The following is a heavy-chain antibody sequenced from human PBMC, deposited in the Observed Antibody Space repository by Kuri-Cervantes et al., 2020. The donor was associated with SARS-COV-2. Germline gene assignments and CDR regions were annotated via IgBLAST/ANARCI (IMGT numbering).Heavy chain of an antibody. CDR3: ARDADCSSTSCQYIPYFDY. Sequence: GGSLRLSCAASGFTFNNYAMSWVRQAPGKGLEWVSYISSSSITIYYADSVKGRFTISRDNAKNSLYLQMNSLRDEDTAVYYCARDADCSSTSCQYIPYFDYWGQGTLVTVSS. J-gene: IGHJ4*02. D-gene: IGHD2-2*01. CDR2: ISSSSITI. CDR1: GFTFNNYA. V-gene: IGHV3-48*02.